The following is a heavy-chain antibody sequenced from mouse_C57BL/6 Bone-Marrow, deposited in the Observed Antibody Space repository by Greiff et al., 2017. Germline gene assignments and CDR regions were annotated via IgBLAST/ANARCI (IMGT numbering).Heavy chain of an antibody. J-gene: IGHJ4*01. CDR2: INPNNGGT. Sequence: VQLKQSGPELVKPGASVKISCKASGYTFTDYYMNWVKQSHGKSLEWIGDINPNNGGTSYNQKFKGKATLTVDKSSSTAYMELRSLTSEDSAVYYCARHYYGSSLMDYWGQGTSVTVSS. V-gene: IGHV1-26*01. CDR3: ARHYYGSSLMDY. D-gene: IGHD1-1*01. CDR1: GYTFTDYY.